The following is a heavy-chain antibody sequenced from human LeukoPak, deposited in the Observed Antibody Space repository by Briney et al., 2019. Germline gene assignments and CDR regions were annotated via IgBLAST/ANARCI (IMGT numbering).Heavy chain of an antibody. CDR1: GFTFSYYS. CDR3: AKDLRQYQLLLSWFDY. CDR2: ISSSDTI. V-gene: IGHV3-69-1*01. J-gene: IGHJ4*02. Sequence: PGGSLRLSCAASGFTFSYYSMNWVRQAPGKGLEWISYISSSDTIFYADSVKGRFTVSRDNGKSTVYLQMNSLRAEDTAVYYCAKDLRQYQLLLSWFDYWGQGTLVTVSS. D-gene: IGHD2-2*01.